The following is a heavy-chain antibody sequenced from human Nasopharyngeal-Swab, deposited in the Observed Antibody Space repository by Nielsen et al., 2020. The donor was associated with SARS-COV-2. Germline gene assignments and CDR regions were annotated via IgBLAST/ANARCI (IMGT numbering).Heavy chain of an antibody. D-gene: IGHD2-15*01. Sequence: GGSLRLSCAASGFTFSSYEMNWVRQAPGKGLEWVSYISSSSSTIYYADSVKGRFTISRDNAKNSLFLQMNSLMTEDTAVYYCSRCGGSCYTGKDYWGQGTLVTVSS. J-gene: IGHJ4*02. CDR2: ISSSSSTI. V-gene: IGHV3-48*03. CDR1: GFTFSSYE. CDR3: SRCGGSCYTGKDY.